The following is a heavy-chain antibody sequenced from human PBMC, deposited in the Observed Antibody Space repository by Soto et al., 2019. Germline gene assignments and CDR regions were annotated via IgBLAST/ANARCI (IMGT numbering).Heavy chain of an antibody. D-gene: IGHD5-12*01. CDR3: ARGAEYSGYYFDF. J-gene: IGHJ4*02. V-gene: IGHV4-59*01. Sequence: SESLSLTCTVSGASISNYYWSWIRQPPGKGLEWIGYIYYSGSTNYNPSLKSRVTMSLDTSKNQFSLKLNSVTAADTAVYYCARGAEYSGYYFDFWAQGTLVTVSS. CDR2: IYYSGST. CDR1: GASISNYY.